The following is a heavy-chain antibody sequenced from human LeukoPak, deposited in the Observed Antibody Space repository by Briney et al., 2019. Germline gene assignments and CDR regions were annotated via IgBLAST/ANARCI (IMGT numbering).Heavy chain of an antibody. Sequence: GGSLRLSCAASGFTFDDYAMHWVRQAPGKGLEWVSGISWNSGSIGYADSVKGRFTISRDNAKNSLYLQMNSLRAEDTALYYCAKDFKWELRGGFDYWGQGTLVTVSS. CDR1: GFTFDDYA. V-gene: IGHV3-9*01. J-gene: IGHJ4*02. CDR2: ISWNSGSI. D-gene: IGHD1-26*01. CDR3: AKDFKWELRGGFDY.